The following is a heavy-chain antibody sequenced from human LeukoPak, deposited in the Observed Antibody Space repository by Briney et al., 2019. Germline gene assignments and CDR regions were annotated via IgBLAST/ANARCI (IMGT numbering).Heavy chain of an antibody. D-gene: IGHD6-13*01. CDR2: IWYDGSNK. Sequence: PGGSLRLSCAASGFTFSSYGMHWVRQAPGKGLEWMAVIWYDGSNKYYADSVKGRFTISRDNSKNTLYLQMNSLRAEDTAVYYCARDNWYSSSWYEGYFDYWGQGTLVTVSS. V-gene: IGHV3-33*01. CDR1: GFTFSSYG. J-gene: IGHJ4*02. CDR3: ARDNWYSSSWYEGYFDY.